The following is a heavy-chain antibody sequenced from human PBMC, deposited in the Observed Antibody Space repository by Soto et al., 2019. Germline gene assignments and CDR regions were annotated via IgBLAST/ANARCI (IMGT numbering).Heavy chain of an antibody. Sequence: SVKVSCKASGGTFSSYAISWVRQAPGQGLEWMGGIIPIFGTANYAQKFQGRVTITADESTSTAYMELSSLRSEDTAVYYCARMGADRSGFRHHIFDYWGQGNLVTVSS. V-gene: IGHV1-69*13. CDR2: IIPIFGTA. CDR1: GGTFSSYA. CDR3: ARMGADRSGFRHHIFDY. D-gene: IGHD6-19*01. J-gene: IGHJ4*02.